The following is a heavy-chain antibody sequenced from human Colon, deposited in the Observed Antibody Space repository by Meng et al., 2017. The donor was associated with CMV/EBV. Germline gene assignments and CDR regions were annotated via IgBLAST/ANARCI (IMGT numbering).Heavy chain of an antibody. CDR1: GFTFSSYE. CDR3: ARDCSSTSCYTDYYYGMDV. V-gene: IGHV3-48*03. Sequence: GGSLRLSCAASGFTFSSYEVNWVRQAPGKGLEWVSYISSSGSTIYYADSVKGRFTISRDNAKNSLYLQMNSLRAEDTAVYYCARDCSSTSCYTDYYYGMDVWGQGTTVTVSS. CDR2: ISSSGSTI. J-gene: IGHJ6*02. D-gene: IGHD2-2*02.